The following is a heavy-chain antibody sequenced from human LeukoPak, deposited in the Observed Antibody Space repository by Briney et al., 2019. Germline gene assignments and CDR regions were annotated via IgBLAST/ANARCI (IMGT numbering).Heavy chain of an antibody. Sequence: PSETLSLTCTVSGGSISSSSYYWGWIRQPPGKGLEWIGSIYYGGSTYYNPSLKSRVTISVDTSKNQFSLKLSSVTAADTAVYYCASRPGIAVAGFDYWGQGTLVTVSS. V-gene: IGHV4-39*01. CDR3: ASRPGIAVAGFDY. CDR2: IYYGGST. D-gene: IGHD6-19*01. CDR1: GGSISSSSYY. J-gene: IGHJ4*02.